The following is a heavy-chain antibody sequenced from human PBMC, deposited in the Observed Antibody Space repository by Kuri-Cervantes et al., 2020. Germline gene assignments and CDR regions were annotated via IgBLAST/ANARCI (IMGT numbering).Heavy chain of an antibody. CDR1: GGSFSGYY. J-gene: IGHJ6*02. V-gene: IGHV4-34*01. CDR3: ARIRAVAGTRLYYYYYYGMDV. D-gene: IGHD6-19*01. Sequence: GSLRLSCAVYGGSFSGYYWSWIRQPPGKGLEWIGEINHSGSTNYNPSLKSRVTISVDTSKNQFSLKLSSVTAADTAVYYCARIRAVAGTRLYYYYYYGMDVWGQGTTVTVSS. CDR2: INHSGST.